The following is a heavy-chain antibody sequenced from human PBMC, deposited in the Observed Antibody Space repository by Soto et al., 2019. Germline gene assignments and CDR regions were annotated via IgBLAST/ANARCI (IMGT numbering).Heavy chain of an antibody. V-gene: IGHV3-23*01. CDR3: AREGVATVMGWFDP. CDR2: ISGSGGST. J-gene: IGHJ5*02. Sequence: HPGGSLRLSCAASGFTFSSYAMSWVRQAPGKGLEWVSAISGSGGSTYYADSVKGRFTISRDNAKNSLYLQMNSLRAEDTAVYYCAREGVATVMGWFDPWGQGTLVTVSS. CDR1: GFTFSSYA. D-gene: IGHD4-4*01.